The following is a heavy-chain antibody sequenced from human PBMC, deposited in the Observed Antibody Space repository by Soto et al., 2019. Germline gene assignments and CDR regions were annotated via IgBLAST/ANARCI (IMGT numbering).Heavy chain of an antibody. V-gene: IGHV4-4*07. Sequence: PSETLSLTCTVSGGSISSYYWSWIRQPAGKGLEWIGRIYTSGSTNYNPSLKSRVTMSVDTSKNQFSLKLSSVTAADTAVYYCARERVVGPTIAYFDYWGQCTLVTVS. CDR2: IYTSGST. CDR1: GGSISSYY. CDR3: ARERVVGPTIAYFDY. J-gene: IGHJ4*02. D-gene: IGHD1-26*01.